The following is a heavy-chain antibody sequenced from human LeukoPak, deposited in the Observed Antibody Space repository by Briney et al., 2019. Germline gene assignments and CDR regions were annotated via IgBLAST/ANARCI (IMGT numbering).Heavy chain of an antibody. D-gene: IGHD6-25*01. V-gene: IGHV3-33*01. CDR1: GFSFSSYG. CDR3: ASHGGL. Sequence: GGSLRLSCAASGFSFSSYGMHWVRQAPGKGLEWVAVIWYDGSNKNYADSVKGRFTISRDNSKNMLYLQMNSLRVEDTAVDYCASHGGLWGQGTLVTVSP. J-gene: IGHJ4*02. CDR2: IWYDGSNK.